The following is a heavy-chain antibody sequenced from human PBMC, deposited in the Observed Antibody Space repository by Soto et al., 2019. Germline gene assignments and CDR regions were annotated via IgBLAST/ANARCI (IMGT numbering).Heavy chain of an antibody. J-gene: IGHJ4*02. V-gene: IGHV1-8*01. Sequence: QVQLVQSGAELKKPGASVKVSCKASGYTFSNYDMNWVRQATGQGPEWIGWVKPNNGDTGYAQKFQGRVPLTTDISPTTAYMELTSLRSEDTAIYYCAKVSRKGSAIDFDYWGQGTLITVSS. CDR3: AKVSRKGSAIDFDY. D-gene: IGHD3-10*01. CDR1: GYTFSNYD. CDR2: VKPNNGDT.